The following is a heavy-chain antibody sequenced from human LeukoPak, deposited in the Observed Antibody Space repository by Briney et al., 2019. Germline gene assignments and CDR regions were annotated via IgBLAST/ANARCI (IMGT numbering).Heavy chain of an antibody. V-gene: IGHV3-11*04. CDR2: ISSSGSTI. D-gene: IGHD3-22*01. J-gene: IGHJ4*02. Sequence: GGSLRLSCAASGFTFSDYYMSWIRQAPGKGLEWVSYISSSGSTIYYADSVKGRFTISRDNARNSLYLQMNSLRAEDTAVYYCARSADSSGYAKFDYWGQGTLVTVSS. CDR3: ARSADSSGYAKFDY. CDR1: GFTFSDYY.